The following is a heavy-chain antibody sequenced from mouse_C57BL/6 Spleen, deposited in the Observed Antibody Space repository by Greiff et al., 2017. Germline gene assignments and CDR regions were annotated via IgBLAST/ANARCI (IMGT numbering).Heavy chain of an antibody. D-gene: IGHD4-1*01. CDR2: ISNGGGST. J-gene: IGHJ1*03. Sequence: EVQLVESGGGLVQPGGSLKLSCAASGFTFSDYYMYWVRQTPEKRLEWVAYISNGGGSTYYPDTVKGRFTISRDNAKNTLYLQMSRLKSEDTAMYYCARLELGRGYFEVWGTGTTVTVSS. CDR3: ARLELGRGYFEV. V-gene: IGHV5-12*01. CDR1: GFTFSDYY.